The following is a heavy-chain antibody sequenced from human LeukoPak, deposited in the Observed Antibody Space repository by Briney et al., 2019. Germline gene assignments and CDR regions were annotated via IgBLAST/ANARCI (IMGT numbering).Heavy chain of an antibody. CDR3: TSGVDCSGGSCYSYYYGMDV. D-gene: IGHD2-15*01. CDR1: GFTFGDYA. V-gene: IGHV3-49*04. J-gene: IGHJ6*02. CDR2: IRSKAYGGTT. Sequence: GGSLRPSCTASGFTFGDYAMSWVRQAPGKGLEWVGFIRSKAYGGTTEYAASVKGRFTISRDDSKSIAYLQMNSLKTEDTAVYYCTSGVDCSGGSCYSYYYGMDVWGQGTTVTVSS.